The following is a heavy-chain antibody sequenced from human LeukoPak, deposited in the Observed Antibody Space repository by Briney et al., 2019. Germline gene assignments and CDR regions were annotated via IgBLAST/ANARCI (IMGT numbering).Heavy chain of an antibody. D-gene: IGHD4-17*01. CDR1: GLTFSSYS. V-gene: IGHV3-48*02. Sequence: GGSLRLSCAASGLTFSSYSMNWVRQAPGKGLEWVSYIGSGSTAIYYADSVKGRFTISRDNAKNSLYLQMNSLRDGDTAVYYCARVAVTTDYWGRGTLVTVSS. CDR2: IGSGSTAI. J-gene: IGHJ4*02. CDR3: ARVAVTTDY.